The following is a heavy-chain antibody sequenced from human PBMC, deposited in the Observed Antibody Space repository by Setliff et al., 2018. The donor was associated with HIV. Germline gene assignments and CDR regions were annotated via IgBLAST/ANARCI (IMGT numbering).Heavy chain of an antibody. V-gene: IGHV4-38-2*02. J-gene: IGHJ4*02. CDR2: IYHAGNT. CDR3: ARRPYYFDY. Sequence: SETLSLTCTVTGYSISSGYYWAWIRQPPGKGLEWIGYIYHAGNTYYNPSLKSRVTISVDTSKNQISLRLNSLTAADTAVYYCARRPYYFDYWGQGTLVTVSS. CDR1: GYSISSGYY.